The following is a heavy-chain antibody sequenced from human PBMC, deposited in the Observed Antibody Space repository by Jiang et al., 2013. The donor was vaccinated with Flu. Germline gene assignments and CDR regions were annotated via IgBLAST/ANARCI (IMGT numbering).Heavy chain of an antibody. CDR3: AKDRYYDILTGPDY. V-gene: IGHV3-30*18. CDR2: ISYDGSNK. D-gene: IGHD3-9*01. Sequence: LEWVAVISYDGSNKYYADSVKGRFTISRDNSKNTLYLQMNSLRAEDTAVYYCAKDRYYDILTGPDYWGPGNPGHRLL. J-gene: IGHJ4*02.